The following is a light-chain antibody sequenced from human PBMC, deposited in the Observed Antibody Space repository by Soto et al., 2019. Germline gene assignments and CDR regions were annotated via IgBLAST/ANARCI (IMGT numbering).Light chain of an antibody. V-gene: IGLV1-40*01. J-gene: IGLJ1*01. CDR3: QSYDSSMSGYV. Sequence: QSSLTQPPSVSGAPGQRVTISCTGRSSNIGAGYDVPWDQQLPGTGPKLLIYANSNRPSGVPDRFSGSKAGTSASRAITGLRAEDEADYYCQSYDSSMSGYVFGAGTKVTVL. CDR1: SSNIGAGYD. CDR2: ANS.